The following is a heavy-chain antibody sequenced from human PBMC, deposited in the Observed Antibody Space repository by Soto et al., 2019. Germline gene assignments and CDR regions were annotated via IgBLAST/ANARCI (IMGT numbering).Heavy chain of an antibody. CDR3: ARAQFYSGSGNYNNLMFDP. CDR1: CGSIGGACYS. CDR2: IYHSGTI. D-gene: IGHD3-10*01. Sequence: SLSVPCAVSCGSIGGACYSWSWIRQPPGGGLEWIGYIYHSGTILYNPSLKTRLTISLDMSNNKFSLTLNSVTAADAAVYYCARAQFYSGSGNYNNLMFDPWGKGTQVTVS. V-gene: IGHV4-30-2*01. J-gene: IGHJ5*01.